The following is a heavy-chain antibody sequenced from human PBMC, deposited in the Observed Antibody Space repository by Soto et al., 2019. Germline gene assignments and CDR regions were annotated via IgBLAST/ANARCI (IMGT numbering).Heavy chain of an antibody. V-gene: IGHV3-23*01. CDR2: ISKSGASK. CDR3: AKVHRGYRYALVPESFDY. Sequence: PGGSLRLSCAASGFSFSDYAMSWVRHAPGKGLEWVSTISKSGASKYYANSVRGRFAVSRDNSRNTLHLQMNSLSAADTALYYCAKVHRGYRYALVPESFDYWGQGTLVTVSS. D-gene: IGHD5-18*01. J-gene: IGHJ4*02. CDR1: GFSFSDYA.